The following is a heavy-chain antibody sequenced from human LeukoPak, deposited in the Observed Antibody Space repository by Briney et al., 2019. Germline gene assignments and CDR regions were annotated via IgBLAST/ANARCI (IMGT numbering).Heavy chain of an antibody. J-gene: IGHJ3*02. CDR2: ISAYNGNT. CDR3: ARVASSWYSAAFDI. V-gene: IGHV1-18*01. CDR1: GYAFTSYG. Sequence: GASVKVSCKASGYAFTSYGIGWVRQAPGQGLEWMGWISAYNGNTNYAQKLQGRVTMTTDTSTSTAYMELRSLRSDDTAVYYCARVASSWYSAAFDIWGQGTMVTVSS. D-gene: IGHD6-13*01.